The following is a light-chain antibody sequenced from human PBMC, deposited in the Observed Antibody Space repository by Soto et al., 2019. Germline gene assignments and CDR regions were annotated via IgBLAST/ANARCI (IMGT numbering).Light chain of an antibody. CDR2: KAS. CDR1: QTISSW. J-gene: IGKJ1*01. Sequence: DIQMTQSPSTLSGSVGDRVTLTCRASQTISSWLAWYQQKPGKAPKLLIYKASTLKSGVPSRFSGSGSGTEFTLTISSLQPDDFATYYCQQYNSYSRTFGQGTKVDIK. CDR3: QQYNSYSRT. V-gene: IGKV1-5*03.